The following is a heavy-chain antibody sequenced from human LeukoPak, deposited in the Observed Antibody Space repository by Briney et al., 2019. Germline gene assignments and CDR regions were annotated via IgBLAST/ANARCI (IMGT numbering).Heavy chain of an antibody. V-gene: IGHV3-53*01. CDR2: IYSGGST. J-gene: IGHJ6*03. Sequence: GGSLRLSCAASGFTVSSNYMSWVRQAPGKGLEWVSVIYSGGSTYYADSVKGRFTISRDNSKNTLYLQMNSLRAEDTAVYYCARGPYYYYYYMDVWGKGTTVTISS. CDR1: GFTVSSNY. CDR3: ARGPYYYYYYMDV.